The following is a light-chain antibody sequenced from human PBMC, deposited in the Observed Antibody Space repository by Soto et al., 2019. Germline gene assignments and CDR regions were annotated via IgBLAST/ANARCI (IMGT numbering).Light chain of an antibody. Sequence: DIQMTQSPSTLSASVGDRVTITCRASQSIIDWLAWYQQRSGKAPKLMIYKSSSLQSGVPPRFSGSGSGTEFTLTISSLQPDDFSTYYCQQYNRFPYTFGQGTKLEIK. CDR3: QQYNRFPYT. CDR2: KSS. CDR1: QSIIDW. V-gene: IGKV1-5*03. J-gene: IGKJ2*01.